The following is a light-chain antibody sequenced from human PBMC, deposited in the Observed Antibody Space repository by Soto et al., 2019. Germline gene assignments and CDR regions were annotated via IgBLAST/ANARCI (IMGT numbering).Light chain of an antibody. CDR1: SSDVGGYNY. CDR3: SSYTGSSTLDV. J-gene: IGLJ1*01. V-gene: IGLV2-14*03. CDR2: DVS. Sequence: QSALTQPASVSGSPGQSITISCTGTSSDVGGYNYVSWYQQHPGKAPKLMIYDVSNRPSGVSNRFSGSKSGNTASLTISGLQAEYEADYYCSSYTGSSTLDVFGTGTKVTVL.